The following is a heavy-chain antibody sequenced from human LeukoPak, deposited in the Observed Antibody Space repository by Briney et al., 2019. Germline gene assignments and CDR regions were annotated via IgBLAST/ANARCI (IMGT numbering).Heavy chain of an antibody. CDR3: VRGGHIGFDY. J-gene: IGHJ4*02. Sequence: GGSLRLSCAASGFTFSGFDMHWVRQATGRGLEWVSSIASTGDTYYVGSVRGRFTISRENAKNSLYLQMNSLRAGDTVVYYCVRGGHIGFDYWGQGTLVTASS. V-gene: IGHV3-13*01. D-gene: IGHD2-21*01. CDR2: IASTGDT. CDR1: GFTFSGFD.